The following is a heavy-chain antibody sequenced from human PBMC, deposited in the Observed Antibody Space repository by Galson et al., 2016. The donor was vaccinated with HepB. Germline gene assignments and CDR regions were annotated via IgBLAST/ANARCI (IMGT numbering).Heavy chain of an antibody. CDR2: IYWDENK. J-gene: IGHJ4*02. D-gene: IGHD3-10*01. CDR3: AHRETPILRGVPFDY. V-gene: IGHV2-5*02. CDR1: GFSLSTSGVG. Sequence: PALVKPTQTLTLTCTFSGFSLSTSGVGVGWIRQPPGEALEWLALIYWDENKHYSPSLQNRLTIYKDTSKNQVVLTMTDMDPMYTATYYCAHRETPILRGVPFDYWGQGILVTVSS.